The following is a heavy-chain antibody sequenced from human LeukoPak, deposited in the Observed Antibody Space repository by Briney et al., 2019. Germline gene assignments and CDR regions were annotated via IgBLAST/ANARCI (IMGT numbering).Heavy chain of an antibody. V-gene: IGHV3-23*01. CDR1: GFTFSSSA. CDR3: AKYGYSSGWSFYYFDY. J-gene: IGHJ4*02. Sequence: GGSLRLSCAASGFTFSSSAMSWVRQAPGKGLEWVSAISGSGGSTYYADSVKGRFTISRDNSKNTLYLQMNSLRAEDTAVYYCAKYGYSSGWSFYYFDYWGQGTLVTVSS. D-gene: IGHD6-19*01. CDR2: ISGSGGST.